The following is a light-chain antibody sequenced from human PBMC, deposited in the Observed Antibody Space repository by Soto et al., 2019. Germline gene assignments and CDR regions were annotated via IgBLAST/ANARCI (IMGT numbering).Light chain of an antibody. Sequence: IVLTQSPDTLSLSPGERATLSCRASESVTTNFLAWYQQKPGQAPRLLIYGASTRASGIPDRFSGSGSGTDFTLTISRLEPEDFAVYYCQRYGTSWGAFGQGTKLEIK. V-gene: IGKV3-20*01. CDR2: GAS. CDR1: ESVTTNF. CDR3: QRYGTSWGA. J-gene: IGKJ2*01.